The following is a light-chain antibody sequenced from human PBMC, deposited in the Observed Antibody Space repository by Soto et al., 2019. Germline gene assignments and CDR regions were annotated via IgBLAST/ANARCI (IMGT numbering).Light chain of an antibody. CDR1: QSVLYSSDNKNY. Sequence: DIVMTQSPDSLAVSLGDRATINCRSSQSVLYSSDNKNYLAWYQQKPGQPPKLLIYWASTRESGVPDRFSGSGSGTDFTLTISSLQAEDVAVYYCLQYYSTPRTFGQGTKVEIK. CDR3: LQYYSTPRT. CDR2: WAS. V-gene: IGKV4-1*01. J-gene: IGKJ1*01.